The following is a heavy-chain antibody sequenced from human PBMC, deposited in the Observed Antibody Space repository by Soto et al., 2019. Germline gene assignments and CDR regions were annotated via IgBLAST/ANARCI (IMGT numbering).Heavy chain of an antibody. CDR2: IYYSGST. CDR3: AREAPSPEGNWFDP. J-gene: IGHJ5*02. CDR1: GGSISSYY. V-gene: IGHV4-59*12. Sequence: SETLSLTCTVSGGSISSYYWSWIRQPPGKGLEWIGYIYYSGSTNYNPSLKSRVTISVDTSKNQFSLKLSSVTAADTAVYYCAREAPSPEGNWFDPWGQGTLVTVS.